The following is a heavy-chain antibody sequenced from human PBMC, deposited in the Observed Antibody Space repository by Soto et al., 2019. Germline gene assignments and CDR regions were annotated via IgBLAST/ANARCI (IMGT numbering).Heavy chain of an antibody. CDR3: AKEKIEWYYYNSSGYDSGSPKYIQH. Sequence: HPGGSLTLSCAASGFTFSSYAMSWVRQAPGKGLEWVSAISGSGGSTYYADSMKGRFTISRDNSKNTLYLQMNSLRAEDTAVYYCAKEKIEWYYYNSSGYDSGSPKYIQHWGQGTLVTVSS. V-gene: IGHV3-23*01. J-gene: IGHJ1*01. D-gene: IGHD3-22*01. CDR2: ISGSGGST. CDR1: GFTFSSYA.